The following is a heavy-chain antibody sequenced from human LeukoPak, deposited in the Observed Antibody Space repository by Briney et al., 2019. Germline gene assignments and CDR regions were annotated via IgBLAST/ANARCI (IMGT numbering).Heavy chain of an antibody. CDR3: AKDGQQLARYYFDY. Sequence: GRSLRLSCAASGFTFSSYGMHWVRQAPGKGLEWVAVISYDGSNKYYADSVKGRFTISRDNSKNTRYLQMNSLRAEDTAVYYCAKDGQQLARYYFDYWGQGTLVTVSS. CDR2: ISYDGSNK. CDR1: GFTFSSYG. D-gene: IGHD6-13*01. V-gene: IGHV3-30*18. J-gene: IGHJ4*02.